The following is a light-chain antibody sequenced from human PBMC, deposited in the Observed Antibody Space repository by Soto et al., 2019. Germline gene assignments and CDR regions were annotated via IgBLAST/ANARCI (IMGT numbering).Light chain of an antibody. CDR2: AAS. Sequence: EIVLTQSPGTLSLSPGERATLSCRASQSVSSNLAWYQQKPGQAPRFLIYAASSRATGIPDRFSGSGSGTDFTLTIDGLEPEDFVVCYCQQYGYSPITFGQGTRLEI. CDR1: QSVSSN. J-gene: IGKJ5*01. CDR3: QQYGYSPIT. V-gene: IGKV3-20*01.